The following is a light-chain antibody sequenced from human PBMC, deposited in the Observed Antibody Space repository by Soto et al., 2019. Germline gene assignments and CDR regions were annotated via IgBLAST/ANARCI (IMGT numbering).Light chain of an antibody. Sequence: DIQMTQSPSTWSASVGDRVTITCRASQSISSWLTWYQQKPGKAPKLLIYKASSLESGVPSRFSGSGSGTEFTLTISSLQPDDFATYYCQQYNSYSPTFGQGTKVDNK. CDR3: QQYNSYSPT. J-gene: IGKJ1*01. CDR1: QSISSW. CDR2: KAS. V-gene: IGKV1-5*03.